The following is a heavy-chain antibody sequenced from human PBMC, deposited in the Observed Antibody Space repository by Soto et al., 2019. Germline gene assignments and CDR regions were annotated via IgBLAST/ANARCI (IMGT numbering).Heavy chain of an antibody. CDR1: GGSISSGGYS. D-gene: IGHD3-3*01. V-gene: IGHV4-30-2*01. CDR2: IYHSGST. Sequence: SETLSLTCAVSGGSISSGGYSWSWIRQPPGKGLEWIGYIYHSGSTYYNPSLKSRVTISVDRSKNQFSLKLSSVTAADTAVYYCARDTIYYDFWSGYYIHYGMDVWGQGTTVTVSS. J-gene: IGHJ6*02. CDR3: ARDTIYYDFWSGYYIHYGMDV.